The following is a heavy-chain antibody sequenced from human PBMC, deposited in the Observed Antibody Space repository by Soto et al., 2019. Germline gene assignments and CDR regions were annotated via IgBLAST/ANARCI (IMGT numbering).Heavy chain of an antibody. J-gene: IGHJ3*01. CDR3: AKNRDYDYDAFDV. CDR2: ITGNSAFT. D-gene: IGHD3-16*01. V-gene: IGHV3-23*01. CDR1: GFTFNRNA. Sequence: PGGSLRLSCAVSGFTFNRNAMSWFRQAPGKWLEWVSGITGNSAFTYYADSVKGRFIISRDNSKNTLYLQINTLRVEDTAVYYCAKNRDYDYDAFDVWGQGTVVTVSS.